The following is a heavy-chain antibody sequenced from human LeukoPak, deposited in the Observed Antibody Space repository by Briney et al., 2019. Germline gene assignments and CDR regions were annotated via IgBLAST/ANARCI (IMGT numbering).Heavy chain of an antibody. CDR2: ISGSGGST. CDR3: AKGGRGSYYYPFDY. J-gene: IGHJ4*02. V-gene: IGHV3-23*01. CDR1: GFTFSRNG. Sequence: GGSLRLSCAASGFTFSRNGMTWVRQAPGKGLEWVSAISGSGGSTYYADSVKGRFTISRDNSKNTLYLQMNSLRAEDTAVYYCAKGGRGSYYYPFDYWGQGTLVTVSS. D-gene: IGHD1-26*01.